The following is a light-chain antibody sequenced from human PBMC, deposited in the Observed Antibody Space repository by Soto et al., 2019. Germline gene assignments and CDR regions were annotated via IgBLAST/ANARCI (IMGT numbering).Light chain of an antibody. CDR1: QSLRSGD. V-gene: IGKV3-20*01. CDR3: HQYGTSPRT. Sequence: EIVLTRSPGALSLSPGERATLSCRASQSLRSGDLVWYQQIPGQAPRLLIYGASSRATGIPDKFSGSGSGTDFNLTISRLEPEDFAVYYCHQYGTSPRTFGQGTKVEIQ. J-gene: IGKJ1*01. CDR2: GAS.